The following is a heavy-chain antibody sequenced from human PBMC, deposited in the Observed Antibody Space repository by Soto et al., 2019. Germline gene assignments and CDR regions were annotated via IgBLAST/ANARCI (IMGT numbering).Heavy chain of an antibody. Sequence: QVQLVDSGGDVVQPGRSLRLSCAASGFTFSSYGMHWVRQAPDKGLEWVAVIWSDGSYSSYADSVKGRFTISRDNSKNTMYLQMNSLRVEDTAVYYCARDRGYYYDGVDVWGQGTTVTVSS. CDR1: GFTFSSYG. J-gene: IGHJ6*02. CDR2: IWSDGSYS. V-gene: IGHV3-33*01. CDR3: ARDRGYYYDGVDV.